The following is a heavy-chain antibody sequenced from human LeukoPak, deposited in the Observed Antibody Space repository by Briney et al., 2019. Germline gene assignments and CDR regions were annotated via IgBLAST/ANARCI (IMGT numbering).Heavy chain of an antibody. Sequence: PGGSLRLSCAASGFTFSSYAMSWVRQAPGKGLEWVSGTSGSGDNTYYADSVKGRFTISRDNSKNTLYLQVNSLRAEDTAVYYCAKRSGNYGDFDYWGQGTLVTVSS. V-gene: IGHV3-23*01. CDR3: AKRSGNYGDFDY. CDR2: TSGSGDNT. D-gene: IGHD1-26*01. J-gene: IGHJ4*02. CDR1: GFTFSSYA.